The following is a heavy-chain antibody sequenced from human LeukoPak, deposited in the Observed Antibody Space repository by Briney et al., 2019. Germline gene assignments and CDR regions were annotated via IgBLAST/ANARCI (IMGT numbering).Heavy chain of an antibody. CDR3: ARDKKAGTVWFDP. V-gene: IGHV1-18*01. D-gene: IGHD6-19*01. CDR1: GYTFTSYG. CDR2: ISAYNGNT. Sequence: ASAKVSCKASGYTFTSYGISWVRQAPGQGLEWMGWISAYNGNTNYAQKLQGKVTMTTDTSTSTAYMELRSLRSDDTAVYYCARDKKAGTVWFDPWGQGTLVTVSS. J-gene: IGHJ5*02.